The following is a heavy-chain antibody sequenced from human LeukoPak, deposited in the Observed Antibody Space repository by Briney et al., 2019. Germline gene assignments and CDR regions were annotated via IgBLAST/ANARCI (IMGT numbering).Heavy chain of an antibody. D-gene: IGHD6-13*01. V-gene: IGHV3-53*01. CDR3: SRVAAAAGLVIDY. CDR1: GFTVSSNY. J-gene: IGHJ4*02. CDR2: IYSGGST. Sequence: GSLRLSCAASGFTVSSNYMSWVRQAPGKGLEWVSVIYSGGSTYYADSVKGRFTISRDNSKNTLYLQMSSLRADDTAVYYCSRVAAAAGLVIDYWGQGTLVTVSS.